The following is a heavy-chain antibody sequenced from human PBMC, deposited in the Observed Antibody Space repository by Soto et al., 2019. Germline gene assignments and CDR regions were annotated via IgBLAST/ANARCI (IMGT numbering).Heavy chain of an antibody. CDR1: GGSISSGGYS. CDR3: ARGYCSGGSCSSGGYWLDP. D-gene: IGHD2-15*01. CDR2: IYHSGST. V-gene: IGHV4-30-2*01. J-gene: IGHJ5*02. Sequence: SETLSLTCAVSGGSISSGGYSWSWIRQPPGKGLEWIGDIYHSGSTYYSPSLKSRVNISIDRSKNQFSLKLSSVTAADTALYYCARGYCSGGSCSSGGYWLDPRGQRALVTVSS.